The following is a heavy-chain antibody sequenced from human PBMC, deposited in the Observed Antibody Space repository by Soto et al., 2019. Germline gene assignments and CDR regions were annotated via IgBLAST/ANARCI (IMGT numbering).Heavy chain of an antibody. V-gene: IGHV1-69*13. CDR2: IIPIFGTA. Sequence: SVKVSCKASGGTFSSYAISWVRQAPGQGLEWMGGIIPIFGTANYAQKFQGRVTITADESTSTAYMELSSLRSEDTAVYYCAREAGYSSGWYPYWGQGTLVTAPQ. CDR1: GGTFSSYA. D-gene: IGHD6-19*01. J-gene: IGHJ4*02. CDR3: AREAGYSSGWYPY.